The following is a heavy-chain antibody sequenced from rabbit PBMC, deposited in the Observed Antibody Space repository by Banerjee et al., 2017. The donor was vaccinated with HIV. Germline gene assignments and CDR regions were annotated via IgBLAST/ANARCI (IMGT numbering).Heavy chain of an antibody. J-gene: IGHJ4*01. CDR2: VDASSSGIT. Sequence: QEQLEESGGDLVKPGASLTLTCTASGFSFSSNYYMCWVRQAPGKGLEWVACVDASSSGITAYATWAKGRFTISKASSTTVTLQMTSLTAADTATYFCARSVVAGVSLWGPGTLVTVS. CDR3: ARSVVAGVSL. V-gene: IGHV1S45*01. CDR1: GFSFSSNYY. D-gene: IGHD4-1*01.